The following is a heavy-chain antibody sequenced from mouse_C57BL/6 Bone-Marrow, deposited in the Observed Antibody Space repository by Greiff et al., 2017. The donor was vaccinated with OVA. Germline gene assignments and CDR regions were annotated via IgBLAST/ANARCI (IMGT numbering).Heavy chain of an antibody. CDR3: TRSYSNYGDFDY. J-gene: IGHJ2*01. Sequence: QVHVKQSGAELVRPGASVTLSCKASGYTFTDYEMHWVKQTPVHGLEWIGAIDPETGGTDYNQKFKGKAILTADKSSSTAYLELRSLTSEDSAVYYCTRSYSNYGDFDYWGQGTTLTVSS. CDR2: IDPETGGT. D-gene: IGHD2-5*01. V-gene: IGHV1-15*01. CDR1: GYTFTDYE.